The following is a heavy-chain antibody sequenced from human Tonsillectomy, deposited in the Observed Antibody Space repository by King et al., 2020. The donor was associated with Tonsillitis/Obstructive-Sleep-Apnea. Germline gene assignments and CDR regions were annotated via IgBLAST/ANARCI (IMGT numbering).Heavy chain of an antibody. J-gene: IGHJ5*02. D-gene: IGHD2-2*01. CDR1: GGSFSGYY. V-gene: IGHV4-34*01. CDR2: INHSGST. Sequence: VQLQQWGAGLLKPSETLSLTCAVYGGSFSGYYWSWIRQPPGKGLEWIGEINHSGSTNYNPSLKSRVTISVDTSKNQFSLKLSSVTAAETAVYYCARTRIYCSSTSCPHNWFDPWGQGTLVTVSS. CDR3: ARTRIYCSSTSCPHNWFDP.